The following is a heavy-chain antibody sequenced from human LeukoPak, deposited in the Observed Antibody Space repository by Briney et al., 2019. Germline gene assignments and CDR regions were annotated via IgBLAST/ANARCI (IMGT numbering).Heavy chain of an antibody. CDR2: TYYRSKWYN. J-gene: IGHJ5*02. CDR3: ARGSSGGSCYSRVHAGWFDP. Sequence: SQTLSLTCAISGDSVSSNSAVWSWIRQSPSRGLEWLGRTYYRSKWYNGYAISVKSRITINPDTSKNQFSLKLSSVTAADTAVYYCARGSSGGSCYSRVHAGWFDPWGQGTLVTVSS. D-gene: IGHD2-15*01. V-gene: IGHV6-1*01. CDR1: GDSVSSNSAV.